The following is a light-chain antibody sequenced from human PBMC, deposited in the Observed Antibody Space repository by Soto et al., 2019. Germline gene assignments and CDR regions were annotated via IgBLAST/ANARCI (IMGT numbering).Light chain of an antibody. Sequence: EVVLTQSPATLSLSPGERATLSCRASQSVTKYLAWYQQKPGQALRLLIYDVPKRATGIPARFSGSGSETDFTLTISSLEPGDFAVYYCHQRSNWPLTFGGGTKLEIK. V-gene: IGKV3-11*01. CDR3: HQRSNWPLT. CDR1: QSVTKY. J-gene: IGKJ4*01. CDR2: DVP.